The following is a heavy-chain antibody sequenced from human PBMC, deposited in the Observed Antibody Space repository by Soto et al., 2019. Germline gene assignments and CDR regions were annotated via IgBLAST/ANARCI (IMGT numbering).Heavy chain of an antibody. J-gene: IGHJ6*02. D-gene: IGHD2-15*01. CDR1: GGSVSSGSYY. V-gene: IGHV4-61*01. Sequence: PSETLSLTCTVSGGSVSSGSYYWSWIRQPPWKGLEWIGCIYYSGSTNYNPSLKSRVTISVDTSKNQFSLKLSSVTAADTGVYYCANRTYCSRGSCCGMDVWGQGXTVTVYS. CDR2: IYYSGST. CDR3: ANRTYCSRGSCCGMDV.